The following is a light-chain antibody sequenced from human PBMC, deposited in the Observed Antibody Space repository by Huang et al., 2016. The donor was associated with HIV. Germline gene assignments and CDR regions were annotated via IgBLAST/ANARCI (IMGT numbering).Light chain of an antibody. V-gene: IGKV1-5*03. J-gene: IGKJ2*01. CDR2: RSS. CDR3: QHYSTHLYT. Sequence: DIQMTQSPSTLSTSVGDRVNITCRASQNISNWLAWYQLRPGQAPKLLIYRSSTLGTGVPSRFSGSGSGTDFTLSINSLQPDDFASYFCQHYSTHLYTFGQGTRL. CDR1: QNISNW.